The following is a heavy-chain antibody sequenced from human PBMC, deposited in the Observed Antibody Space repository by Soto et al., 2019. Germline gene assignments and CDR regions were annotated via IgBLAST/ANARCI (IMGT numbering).Heavy chain of an antibody. J-gene: IGHJ6*02. V-gene: IGHV1-18*01. CDR3: ARDPTVTGYYYYGMDV. CDR1: GYTFTRYG. Sequence: ASVKVSCKASGYTFTRYGISWVRQAPGQGLEWMGWISGYNGDTNYAQKVQGRVTMTIDTSTSTAYMELRSLRSDDTAVYYCARDPTVTGYYYYGMDVWGQGTTVTVSS. D-gene: IGHD4-17*01. CDR2: ISGYNGDT.